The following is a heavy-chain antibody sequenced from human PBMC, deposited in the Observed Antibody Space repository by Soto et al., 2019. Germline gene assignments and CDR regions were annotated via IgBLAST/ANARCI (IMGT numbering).Heavy chain of an antibody. D-gene: IGHD6-13*01. CDR3: ASPRGRSSYWYFDL. CDR2: ISSSGSTI. J-gene: IGHJ2*01. Sequence: GGSLRLSCAASGFTFSSYEMNWVRQAPGKGLEWVSYISSSGSTIYYADSVKGRFTISRDNAKNSLYLQMNSLRAEDTAVYYCASPRGRSSYWYFDLWGRGTLVTVSS. V-gene: IGHV3-48*03. CDR1: GFTFSSYE.